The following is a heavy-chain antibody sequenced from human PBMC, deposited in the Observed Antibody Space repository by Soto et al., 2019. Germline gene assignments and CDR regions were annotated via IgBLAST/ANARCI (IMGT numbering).Heavy chain of an antibody. V-gene: IGHV3-53*01. CDR1: GISVSSIY. D-gene: IGHD2-21*02. Sequence: PGGSLRLSCAASGISVSSIYMSWVRQAPGKGLEWVSVIQSDGTTHYADSVKGRFTISRDNSQNTLYLQMNSLRAEDTAVYYCARGSCDCGKWGQGTLVTVSS. CDR3: ARGSCDCGK. CDR2: IQSDGTT. J-gene: IGHJ4*01.